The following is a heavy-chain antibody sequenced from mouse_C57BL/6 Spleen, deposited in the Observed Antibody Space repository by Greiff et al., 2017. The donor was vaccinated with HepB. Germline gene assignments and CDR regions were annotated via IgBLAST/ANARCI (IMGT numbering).Heavy chain of an antibody. J-gene: IGHJ2*01. V-gene: IGHV1-50*01. D-gene: IGHD4-1*01. CDR3: ARWDLTPSFDY. CDR2: IDPSDSYT. Sequence: VQLQQPGAELVKPGASVKLSCKASGYTFTSYWMQWVKQRPGQGLEWIGEIDPSDSYTNYNQKFKGKATLTVDTSSSTAYMQLSSLTSEDSAVYYCARWDLTPSFDYWGQGTTLTVSS. CDR1: GYTFTSYW.